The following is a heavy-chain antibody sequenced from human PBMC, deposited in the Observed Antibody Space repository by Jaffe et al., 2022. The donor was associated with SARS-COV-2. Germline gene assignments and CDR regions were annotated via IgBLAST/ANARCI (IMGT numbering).Heavy chain of an antibody. CDR2: IYYSGST. Sequence: QVQLQESGPGLVKPSETLSLTCTVSGGSISSYYWSWIRQPPGKGLEWIGYIYYSGSTNYNPSLKSRVTISVDTSKNQFSLKLSSVTAADTAVYYCARGGQRDSSSPIPHHVYWYFDLWGRGTLVTVSS. V-gene: IGHV4-59*01. CDR1: GGSISSYY. CDR3: ARGGQRDSSSPIPHHVYWYFDL. D-gene: IGHD6-6*01. J-gene: IGHJ2*01.